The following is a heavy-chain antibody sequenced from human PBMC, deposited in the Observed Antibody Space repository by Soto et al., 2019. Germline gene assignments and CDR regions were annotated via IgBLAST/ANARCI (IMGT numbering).Heavy chain of an antibody. V-gene: IGHV1-18*01. Sequence: GASVKVSCKASGYTFTSYGISWVRQAPGQGLEWMGWISAYNGNTNYAQKLQGRVTMTTDTSTSTAYMEPRSLRSDDTAVYYCAREAHCGGDCYLDYWGQGTLVTVSS. CDR1: GYTFTSYG. J-gene: IGHJ4*02. D-gene: IGHD2-21*01. CDR3: AREAHCGGDCYLDY. CDR2: ISAYNGNT.